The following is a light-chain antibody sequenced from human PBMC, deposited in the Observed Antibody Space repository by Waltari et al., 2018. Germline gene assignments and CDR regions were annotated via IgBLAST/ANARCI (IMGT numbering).Light chain of an antibody. CDR3: QQSYSTLVT. CDR1: QSISSY. CDR2: AAS. J-gene: IGKJ3*01. Sequence: DIQMTQSPSSLSASVRGRVTITCRASQSISSYLNWYQQKPGKAPKLLIYAASSLQSGVPSRFSGSGSGTDFTLTISSLQPEDFATYYCQQSYSTLVTFGPGTKVDIK. V-gene: IGKV1-39*01.